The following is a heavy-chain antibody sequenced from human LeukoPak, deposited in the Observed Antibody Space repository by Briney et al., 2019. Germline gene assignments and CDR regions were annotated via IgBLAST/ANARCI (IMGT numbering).Heavy chain of an antibody. CDR3: ARDAQWLDFDY. V-gene: IGHV3-30*04. Sequence: GGSLRLSCVTSGFTFSSYAMHWVRQAPGKGLEWVAVISYDGSNKYYADSVKGRFTISRDNSKNTLYLQMNSLRAEDTAVYYCARDAQWLDFDYWGQGTLVTVSS. D-gene: IGHD6-19*01. J-gene: IGHJ4*02. CDR2: ISYDGSNK. CDR1: GFTFSSYA.